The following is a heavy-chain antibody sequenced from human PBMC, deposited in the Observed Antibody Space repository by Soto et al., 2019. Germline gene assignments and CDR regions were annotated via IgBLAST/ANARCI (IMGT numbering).Heavy chain of an antibody. Sequence: PSETLSLTCAVSGGSISSSNWWSWVRQPPGKGLEWIGEIYHSGSTNYNPSLKSRVTISVDKSKNQFSLKLSSVTAADTAVYYCARGIAARQGNDAFDIWGQGTMVTVSS. J-gene: IGHJ3*02. D-gene: IGHD6-6*01. CDR3: ARGIAARQGNDAFDI. CDR1: GGSISSSNW. V-gene: IGHV4-4*02. CDR2: IYHSGST.